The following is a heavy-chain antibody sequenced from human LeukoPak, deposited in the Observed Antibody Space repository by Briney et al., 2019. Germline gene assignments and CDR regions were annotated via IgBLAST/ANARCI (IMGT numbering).Heavy chain of an antibody. V-gene: IGHV4-59*01. J-gene: IGHJ6*02. CDR3: ARAERGGGYYYYYGMDV. CDR2: IYYSGGT. CDR1: GGSISSYY. D-gene: IGHD2-15*01. Sequence: PSETLSLTCTVSGGSISSYYWSWIRQPPGKGLEWIGYIYYSGGTNYNPSLKSRVTISVDTSKNQFSLKLSSVTAADTAVYYCARAERGGGYYYYYGMDVWGQGTTVTVSS.